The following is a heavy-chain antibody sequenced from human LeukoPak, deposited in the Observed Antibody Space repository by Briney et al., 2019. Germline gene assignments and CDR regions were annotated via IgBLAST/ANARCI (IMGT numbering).Heavy chain of an antibody. CDR1: GFTFSTYG. J-gene: IGHJ6*03. V-gene: IGHV3-23*01. CDR3: AKVAVTTTYYYYYMDV. D-gene: IGHD4-17*01. CDR2: ISGSGDST. Sequence: GRTLRLSCAASGFTFSTYGMSWVRQAPGKGLEWVSAISGSGDSTYYADSVKGRFTISRDNSKNTLYLQMNSLRAEDTAVYYCAKVAVTTTYYYYYMDVWGKGTTVTVSS.